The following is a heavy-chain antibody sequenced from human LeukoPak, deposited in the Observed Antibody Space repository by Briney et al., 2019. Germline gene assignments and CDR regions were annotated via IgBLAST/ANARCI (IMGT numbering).Heavy chain of an antibody. V-gene: IGHV3-30-3*01. D-gene: IGHD2-2*02. CDR2: ISYDGSNK. CDR1: GFTFSSYA. CDR3: APAAIPEGSDAFDI. Sequence: QSGRSLRLSCAASGFTFSSYAMHWVRQAPGEGLEWVAVISYDGSNKYYADSVKGRFTISRDNSKNTLYLQMNSLRAEDTAVYYCAPAAIPEGSDAFDIWGQGTMVTVSS. J-gene: IGHJ3*02.